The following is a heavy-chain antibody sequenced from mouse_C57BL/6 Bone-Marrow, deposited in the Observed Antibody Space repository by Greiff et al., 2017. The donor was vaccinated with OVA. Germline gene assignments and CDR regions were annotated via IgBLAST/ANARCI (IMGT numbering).Heavy chain of an antibody. Sequence: EVKVVESGGGLVQPGGSLKLSCAASGFTFSDYGMAWVRQAPRKGPEWVAFISNLAYSIYYADTVTGRFTISRENAKNTLYLEMSSLRSEDTAMYYCARPYYDYDVLAYWGQGTLVTVSA. CDR2: ISNLAYSI. V-gene: IGHV5-15*01. CDR1: GFTFSDYG. CDR3: ARPYYDYDVLAY. D-gene: IGHD2-4*01. J-gene: IGHJ3*01.